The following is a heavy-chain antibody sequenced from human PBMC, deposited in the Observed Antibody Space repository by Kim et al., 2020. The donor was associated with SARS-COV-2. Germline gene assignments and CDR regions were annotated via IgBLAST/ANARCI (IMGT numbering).Heavy chain of an antibody. J-gene: IGHJ4*02. V-gene: IGHV1-24*01. CDR2: EYGET. CDR3: ATEGHDY. Sequence: EYGETIYAQKFQGRVTMTEETSTDTAYMVLSSLRSEDTAVYYCATEGHDYWGQGTLVTVSS.